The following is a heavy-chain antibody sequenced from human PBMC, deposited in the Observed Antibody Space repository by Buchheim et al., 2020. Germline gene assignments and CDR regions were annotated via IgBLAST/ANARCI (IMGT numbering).Heavy chain of an antibody. V-gene: IGHV3-74*01. CDR3: ARGHYGGNAFDY. D-gene: IGHD4-23*01. CDR2: INSDGIFT. Sequence: EVQLVESGGGLVQPGGSLRLSCAASGFTFSSHWMHWVRQAPGMGLAWVSRINSDGIFTTYADSVKGRFTISRDNAKNTLYLQMNSLRAEDTAVYYCARGHYGGNAFDYWGQGTL. CDR1: GFTFSSHW. J-gene: IGHJ4*02.